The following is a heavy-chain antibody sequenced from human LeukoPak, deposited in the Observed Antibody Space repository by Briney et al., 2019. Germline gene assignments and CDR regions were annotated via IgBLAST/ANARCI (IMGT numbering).Heavy chain of an antibody. CDR2: IRYDGSNK. V-gene: IGHV3-30*02. D-gene: IGHD6-13*01. CDR3: AKDPTRIAAAGTLDY. J-gene: IGHJ4*02. Sequence: PGRSLRLSCAASGFTFSSYGMHWVRQAPGKGLEWVAFIRYDGSNKYYADSVKGRFTISRDNSKNTLYLQMNSLRAEDTAVYYCAKDPTRIAAAGTLDYWGQGTLVTVSS. CDR1: GFTFSSYG.